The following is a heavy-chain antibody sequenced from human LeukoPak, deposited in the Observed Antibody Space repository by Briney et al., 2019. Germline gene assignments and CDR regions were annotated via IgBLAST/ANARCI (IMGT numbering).Heavy chain of an antibody. CDR2: IWYDGSNK. D-gene: IGHD5-12*01. J-gene: IGHJ4*02. Sequence: GGSLRLSCAASGFTFSSYGMHWVRQAPGKGLEWVAVIWYDGSNKYYADSVKGRFTISRDNSKNTLYLQMNSLRAEDTAVYYCARVQKDIVAITDWGQGTLVTVSS. CDR3: ARVQKDIVAITD. V-gene: IGHV3-33*01. CDR1: GFTFSSYG.